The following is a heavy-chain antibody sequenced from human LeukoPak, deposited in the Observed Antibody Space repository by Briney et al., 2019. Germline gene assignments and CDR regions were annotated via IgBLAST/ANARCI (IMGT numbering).Heavy chain of an antibody. CDR1: GFTFSYYS. Sequence: PGGSLRLSCAAPGFTFSYYSMNWVRQAPGKGLEWVSYISSSSSYIYYADSVKGRFTISRDNAKNALYLQMNSLRAEDTAVYYCARVTLDYGDYELGYWGQGTLVTVSS. D-gene: IGHD4-17*01. CDR2: ISSSSSYI. J-gene: IGHJ4*02. CDR3: ARVTLDYGDYELGY. V-gene: IGHV3-21*01.